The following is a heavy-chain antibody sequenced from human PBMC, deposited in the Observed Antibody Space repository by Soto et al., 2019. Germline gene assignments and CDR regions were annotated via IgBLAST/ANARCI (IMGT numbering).Heavy chain of an antibody. Sequence: EVQLVESGGGLVQPGGSLRLSCAGSGFTFNNYWMTWVRQAPGKGLEWVANIRQDGSEKYYVDSVKGRFTISRDNAKNSLYLQMNSLRVEDTAVYYCARDPGARTVAGDQFFQHWGQGTLVTVSS. J-gene: IGHJ1*01. CDR1: GFTFNNYW. D-gene: IGHD6-19*01. CDR3: ARDPGARTVAGDQFFQH. V-gene: IGHV3-7*01. CDR2: IRQDGSEK.